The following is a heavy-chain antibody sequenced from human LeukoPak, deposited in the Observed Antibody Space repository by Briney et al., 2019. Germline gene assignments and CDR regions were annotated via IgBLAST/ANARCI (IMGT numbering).Heavy chain of an antibody. CDR1: GGSFSGYY. Sequence: PETLSLTCAVYGGSFSGYYWNWIRQPPGKGLEWIGEINHSGSANYNPSLKSRVTISIDTSKNQFSLKLSSVTAADTAVFYCARGLSNSRRTLLGLDYWGQGTLVTVSS. J-gene: IGHJ4*02. V-gene: IGHV4-34*01. D-gene: IGHD2/OR15-2a*01. CDR2: INHSGSA. CDR3: ARGLSNSRRTLLGLDY.